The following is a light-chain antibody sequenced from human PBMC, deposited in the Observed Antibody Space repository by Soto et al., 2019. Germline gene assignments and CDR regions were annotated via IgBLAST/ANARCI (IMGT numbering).Light chain of an antibody. CDR1: QSVSNY. V-gene: IGKV3-11*01. J-gene: IGKJ3*01. CDR3: QQRSNWPS. CDR2: DAS. Sequence: EVVLTQSPATLSLSPGERATLSCRASQSVSNYLAWYQQKPGQAPRLLIYDASNRATGIPARFSGSGSGTDFTLTISSLEPEDFAVYYCQQRSNWPSFGPGTKVDIK.